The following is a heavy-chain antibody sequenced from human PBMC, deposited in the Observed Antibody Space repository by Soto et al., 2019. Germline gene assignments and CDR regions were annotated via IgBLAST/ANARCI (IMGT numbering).Heavy chain of an antibody. CDR1: AFSLSPSGMC. CDR2: IDWDEGK. CDR3: APIFGHGVYYMDV. V-gene: IGHV2-70*11. D-gene: IGHD4-17*01. Sequence: FAPTPVNPRQQLRLSSPFSAFSLSPSGMCVSWTRQSPGKALEWLARIDWDEGKYFSTSLKTRLTISNDTSKKQVVLTMTNMHPVDTATYYCAPIFGHGVYYMDVWGKGTTVTLS. J-gene: IGHJ6*03.